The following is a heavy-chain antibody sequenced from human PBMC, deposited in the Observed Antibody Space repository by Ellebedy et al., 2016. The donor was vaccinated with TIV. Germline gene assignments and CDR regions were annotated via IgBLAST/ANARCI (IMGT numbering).Heavy chain of an antibody. CDR3: ARVIAVAGMSAFDI. CDR1: GGSISSYY. D-gene: IGHD6-19*01. CDR2: IYYSGST. Sequence: MPSETLSLTCTVSGGSISSYYWSWIRQPPGKGLEWIGYIYYSGSTNYNPSLKRRVTISVDTSKNQFSLKLSSVTAADTAVYYCARVIAVAGMSAFDIWGQGTMVTVSS. J-gene: IGHJ3*02. V-gene: IGHV4-59*01.